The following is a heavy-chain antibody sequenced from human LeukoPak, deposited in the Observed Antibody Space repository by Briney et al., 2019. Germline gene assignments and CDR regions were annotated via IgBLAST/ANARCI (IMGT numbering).Heavy chain of an antibody. CDR1: GGSISSGGYY. Sequence: SQTLSLTCTVSGGSISSGGYYWSWIRQPPGKGLEWIGYIYYSGTTNYNPSLKSRVTISVDTSKNQFSLKLRSVAAADTAVYYCARDSGSYHWFDPWGQGTLVTVSS. V-gene: IGHV4-61*08. CDR2: IYYSGTT. CDR3: ARDSGSYHWFDP. D-gene: IGHD1-26*01. J-gene: IGHJ5*02.